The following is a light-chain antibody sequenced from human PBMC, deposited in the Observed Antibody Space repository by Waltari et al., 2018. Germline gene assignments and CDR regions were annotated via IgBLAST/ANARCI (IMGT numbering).Light chain of an antibody. CDR3: SSYTNSNTLV. CDR2: DVS. Sequence: QSALTQPASVSGSPGQSITISCTGTSSDVGGYHYISWYQQHPGKAPKLMIYDVSNRHSGVSDRFSGSKSGNSASPTISGLQAEDEADYYCSSYTNSNTLVFGGGTNLTVL. J-gene: IGLJ2*01. CDR1: SSDVGGYHY. V-gene: IGLV2-14*03.